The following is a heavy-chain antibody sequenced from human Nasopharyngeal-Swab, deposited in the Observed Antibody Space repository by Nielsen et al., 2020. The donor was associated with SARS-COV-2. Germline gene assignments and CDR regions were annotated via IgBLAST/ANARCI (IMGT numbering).Heavy chain of an antibody. Sequence: GESLKISCKASGFTFGDYTMTWFRQAPGKGLEWVAVISYDGSNKYYADSVKGRFTISRDNSKNTLYLQMNSLRAEDTAVYYCASVSSWKPFDYWGQGTLVTVSS. CDR2: ISYDGSNK. J-gene: IGHJ4*02. CDR3: ASVSSWKPFDY. CDR1: GFTFGDYT. V-gene: IGHV3-30*04. D-gene: IGHD6-13*01.